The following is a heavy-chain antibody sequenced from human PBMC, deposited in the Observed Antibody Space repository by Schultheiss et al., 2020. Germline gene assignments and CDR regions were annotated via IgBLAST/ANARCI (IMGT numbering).Heavy chain of an antibody. CDR1: GASITTNY. V-gene: IGHV4-59*12. D-gene: IGHD2-2*01. CDR2: IYYSGTT. CDR3: ARYLRGPTHYYMDV. Sequence: SETLSLTCNVSGASITTNYWNWIRQAPGKGLEWIGYIYYSGTTNYNPSLKSRITISIDTSKNQFSLELTSVTAADTAVYYCARYLRGPTHYYMDVWGKGTTVTVSS. J-gene: IGHJ6*03.